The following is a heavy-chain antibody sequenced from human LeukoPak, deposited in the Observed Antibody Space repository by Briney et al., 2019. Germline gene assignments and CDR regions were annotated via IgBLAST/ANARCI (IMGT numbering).Heavy chain of an antibody. J-gene: IGHJ6*03. CDR1: GVSFDDYY. Sequence: SETLSLTCAVSGVSFDDYYWSWVRQTPGKGLEWIGEINHSGYTNDSPSLKSRVTISVDTSKNQFSLKLNSVTAADTAVYYCARLAGTRYYYYYMDVWGKGTTVTVSS. D-gene: IGHD6-19*01. CDR2: INHSGYT. V-gene: IGHV4-34*01. CDR3: ARLAGTRYYYYYMDV.